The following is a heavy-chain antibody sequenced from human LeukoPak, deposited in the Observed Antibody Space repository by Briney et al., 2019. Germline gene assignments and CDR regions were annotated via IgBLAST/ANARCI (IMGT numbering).Heavy chain of an antibody. CDR1: GFRFNNYG. CDR2: ISCDGGTQ. Sequence: GGSLRLSCTASGFRFNNYGMQWVRQTPGKGLEWLTVISCDGGTQYYADSVKGRFTISRDNAKNSLYLQMNSLRAEDTAVYYCAAVIDYWGQGTLVTVSS. J-gene: IGHJ4*02. CDR3: AAVIDY. V-gene: IGHV3-30*03.